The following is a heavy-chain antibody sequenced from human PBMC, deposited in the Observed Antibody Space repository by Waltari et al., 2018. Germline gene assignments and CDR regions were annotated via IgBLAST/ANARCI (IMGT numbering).Heavy chain of an antibody. J-gene: IGHJ6*02. V-gene: IGHV4-39*01. CDR1: GGSISSSDYY. CDR2: IYYTGST. D-gene: IGHD6-19*01. CDR3: ASIPATPSDWYPYYYGMDV. Sequence: QLQLQESGPGLVKPSETLSLTCTVSGGSISSSDYYWGWIRQPPGKGLEWIGSIYYTGSTYDSPSLKSRVTISVDTSKSQFSLKLSSVTAADTAVYYCASIPATPSDWYPYYYGMDVWGRGTTVTVSS.